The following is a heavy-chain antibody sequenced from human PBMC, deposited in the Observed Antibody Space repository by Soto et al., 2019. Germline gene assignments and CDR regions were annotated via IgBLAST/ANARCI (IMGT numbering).Heavy chain of an antibody. CDR3: AVAGLPFEY. CDR1: GYTFTGYY. Sequence: QVQLVQSGAEVKKPGASVKVSCKTSGYTFTGYYIHWVRQAPGQGLEWMALINPNSGDTNYGHKFQGRVNLPSDTSINTVYMEVTSLCFDDTAVYYCAVAGLPFEYWGQGALVTVFS. D-gene: IGHD6-19*01. CDR2: INPNSGDT. J-gene: IGHJ4*02. V-gene: IGHV1-2*02.